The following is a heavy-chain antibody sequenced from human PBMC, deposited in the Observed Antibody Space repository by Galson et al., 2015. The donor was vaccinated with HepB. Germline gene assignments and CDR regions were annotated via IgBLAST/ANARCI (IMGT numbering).Heavy chain of an antibody. V-gene: IGHV3-11*05. CDR2: ISSSSSYT. Sequence: SLRLSCAAFGFTFSDYYMSWLRQAPGKGLEWVSYISSSSSYTNYADSVKGRFTISRDNAKNSLYLQMNSLRAEDTAVYYCARDEGVVPAAMSYYYYGMDVWGQGTAVTVSS. D-gene: IGHD2-2*01. J-gene: IGHJ6*02. CDR1: GFTFSDYY. CDR3: ARDEGVVPAAMSYYYYGMDV.